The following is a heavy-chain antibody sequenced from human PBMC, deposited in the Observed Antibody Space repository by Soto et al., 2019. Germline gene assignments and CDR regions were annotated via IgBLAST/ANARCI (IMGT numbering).Heavy chain of an antibody. CDR3: AKDRGYNSGWDRLGLFDY. CDR2: ISGSGGST. CDR1: GFTFGRYA. J-gene: IGHJ4*02. D-gene: IGHD6-19*01. V-gene: IGHV3-23*01. Sequence: GGSLRLSCAASGFTFGRYAMSWVRQAPGKGLEWVSAISGSGGSTYYADSVKGRFTISRDNSKNTLYLQMNSLRAEDTAVYYCAKDRGYNSGWDRLGLFDYWGQGTLVTVSS.